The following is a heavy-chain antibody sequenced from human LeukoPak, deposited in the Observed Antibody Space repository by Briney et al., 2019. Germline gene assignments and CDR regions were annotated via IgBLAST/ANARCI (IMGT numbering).Heavy chain of an antibody. D-gene: IGHD6-13*01. CDR1: GFTVSSNY. CDR3: ARALIAAAGTAGEFDY. Sequence: SGGSLRLSCAASGFTVSSNYMSWVRQAPGKGLEWVSVIYSGGSRYYADSVKGRFTISRDHSKNTLYLQMNSLTADDTAVYYCARALIAAAGTAGEFDYWGQGTLVTVSS. CDR2: IYSGGSR. V-gene: IGHV3-66*02. J-gene: IGHJ4*02.